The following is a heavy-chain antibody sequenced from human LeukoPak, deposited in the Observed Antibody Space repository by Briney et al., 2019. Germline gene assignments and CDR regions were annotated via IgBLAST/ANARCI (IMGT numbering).Heavy chain of an antibody. CDR1: GFTFSSYS. D-gene: IGHD6-19*01. CDR2: ISSSSSYI. CDR3: ARGLIAVAGLDY. Sequence: GGSLRLSCAASGFTFSSYSMNWVRPAPGKGLEWVSSISSSSSYIYYADSVKGRFTISRDNAKNSLYLQMNSLRAEDTAVYYCARGLIAVAGLDYWGQGTLVTVSS. J-gene: IGHJ4*02. V-gene: IGHV3-21*01.